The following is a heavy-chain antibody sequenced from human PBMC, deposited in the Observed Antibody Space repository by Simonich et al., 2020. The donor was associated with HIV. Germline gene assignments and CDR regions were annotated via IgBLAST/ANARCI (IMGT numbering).Heavy chain of an antibody. CDR3: ATGFFVRDYVDIVATPVGYYYMDV. Sequence: EVQLVQSGAEVRKPGAQGKTTARVLGSTFTDYNSHWGKRSPGNGLEWMGLGVPEDGETIYAEKFEGGVTITAETSTDTAYMELSSLRSEDTAVYYCATGFFVRDYVDIVATPVGYYYMDVWGKGTTVTVSS. CDR1: GSTFTDYN. CDR2: GVPEDGET. J-gene: IGHJ6*03. D-gene: IGHD5-12*01. V-gene: IGHV1-69-2*01.